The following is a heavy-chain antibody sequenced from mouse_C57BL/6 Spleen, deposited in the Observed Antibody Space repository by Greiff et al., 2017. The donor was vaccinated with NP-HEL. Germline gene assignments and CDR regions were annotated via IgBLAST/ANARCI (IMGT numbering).Heavy chain of an antibody. Sequence: DVMLVESGEGLVKPGGSLKLSCAASGFNFSSYAMSWVRQTPEKRLEWVAYISSGGDYIYYADTVKGRFTISRENARNTLYLQMSSLKSEDTARYYCTREVNGYYSMDYWGQGTSVTVSS. J-gene: IGHJ4*01. V-gene: IGHV5-9-1*02. CDR2: ISSGGDYI. D-gene: IGHD2-2*01. CDR3: TREVNGYYSMDY. CDR1: GFNFSSYA.